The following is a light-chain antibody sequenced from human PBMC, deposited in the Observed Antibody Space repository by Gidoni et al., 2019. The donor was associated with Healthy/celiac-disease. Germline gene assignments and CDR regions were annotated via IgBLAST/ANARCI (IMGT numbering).Light chain of an antibody. CDR1: QSVSSSY. CDR2: GAS. Sequence: IVLTQSPGTLSLSPGERAILSCRASQSVSSSYLAWYQQKPGQAPRLLIYGASRRATGIPDRFSGSGSGTDFTLTISRLEPEDFAVYYCQQYGSSHTFGQGTKLEIK. V-gene: IGKV3-20*01. CDR3: QQYGSSHT. J-gene: IGKJ2*01.